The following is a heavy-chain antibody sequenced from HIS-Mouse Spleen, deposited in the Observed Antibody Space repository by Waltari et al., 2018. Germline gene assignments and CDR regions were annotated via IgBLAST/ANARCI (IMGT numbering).Heavy chain of an antibody. J-gene: IGHJ3*02. Sequence: QVQLVQSGAEVKKPGASVKVSCKASGYTFTGFYMHWVRQAPGQGLEWRGWINPKRGGTNYAQKCQGRVTMTRDTSISTAYMELSRLRSDDTAVYYCARRYSSSFNDAFDIWGQGTMVTVSS. CDR2: INPKRGGT. D-gene: IGHD6-13*01. CDR1: GYTFTGFY. CDR3: ARRYSSSFNDAFDI. V-gene: IGHV1-2*02.